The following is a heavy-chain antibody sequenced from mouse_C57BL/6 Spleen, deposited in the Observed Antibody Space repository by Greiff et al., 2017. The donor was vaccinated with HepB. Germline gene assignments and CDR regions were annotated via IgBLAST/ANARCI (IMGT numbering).Heavy chain of an antibody. CDR1: GYAFSSYW. V-gene: IGHV1-80*01. J-gene: IGHJ2*01. D-gene: IGHD3-2*02. Sequence: QVQLQQSGAELVKPGASVKISCKASGYAFSSYWMNWVKQRPGKGLEWIGQIYPGDGDTNYNGKFKGKATLTADKSSSTAYMQRSSLTSEDSAVYVCASRSIDSSGYGFDDWGQGTTLTVSS. CDR3: ASRSIDSSGYGFDD. CDR2: IYPGDGDT.